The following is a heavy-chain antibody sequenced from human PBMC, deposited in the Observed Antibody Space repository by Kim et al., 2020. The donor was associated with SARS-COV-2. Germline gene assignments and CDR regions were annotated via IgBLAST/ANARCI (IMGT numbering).Heavy chain of an antibody. CDR3: AGHERSSSVDY. CDR2: VYYSGNT. CDR1: GGSISSYY. D-gene: IGHD6-13*01. Sequence: SETLPLTCSVSGGSISSYYWSWIRQFPGKGLEWIGYVYYSGNTNYNPSLKSRVTISQDTSKNHFSLKLSSVTAAATAVYYCAGHERSSSVDYWSQGTQVTVSS. J-gene: IGHJ4*02. V-gene: IGHV4-59*08.